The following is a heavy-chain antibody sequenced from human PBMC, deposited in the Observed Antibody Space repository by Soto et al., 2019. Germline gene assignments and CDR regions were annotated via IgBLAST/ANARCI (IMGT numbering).Heavy chain of an antibody. D-gene: IGHD5-18*01. CDR3: AREIRELMVTLAFDI. CDR2: IYYSGST. Sequence: QVQLQESGPGLVKPSQTLSLTCTVSGGSISSGGYYWSWIRQHPGKGLEWIGYIYYSGSTYYNPSLKSRVTISVDTSKNQFSLKLSSVTAADTAVYYCAREIRELMVTLAFDIWGQGTMVTVSS. V-gene: IGHV4-31*03. J-gene: IGHJ3*02. CDR1: GGSISSGGYY.